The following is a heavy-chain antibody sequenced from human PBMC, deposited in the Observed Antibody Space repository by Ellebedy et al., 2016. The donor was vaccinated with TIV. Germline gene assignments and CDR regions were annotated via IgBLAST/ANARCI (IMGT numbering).Heavy chain of an antibody. D-gene: IGHD1-26*01. CDR3: ARGSLLGATAPQEFDY. CDR2: IWYDGSNK. CDR1: GFTFSNYG. J-gene: IGHJ4*01. V-gene: IGHV3-33*01. Sequence: GGSLRLXXAASGFTFSNYGMHWVRQAPGKGLEWVATIWYDGSNKYHADAVKGRFTISRDNSKNTLYLQMNSLRAEDTAVYCCARGSLLGATAPQEFDYWGHGTLVTVSS.